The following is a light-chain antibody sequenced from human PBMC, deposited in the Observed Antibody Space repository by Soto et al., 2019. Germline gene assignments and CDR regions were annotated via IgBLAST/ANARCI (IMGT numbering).Light chain of an antibody. CDR3: CSYARSNFVV. J-gene: IGLJ2*01. V-gene: IGLV2-23*01. CDR1: SSDIGSYHL. Sequence: QSALTQPASVSGSPRQSITISCTGTSSDIGSYHLVSWYQQHPGKAPKLIIYEGSKRHSGVSNRFSGSKSGNTASLTISGLQTEDEADYYCCSYARSNFVVFGGGTKVTVL. CDR2: EGS.